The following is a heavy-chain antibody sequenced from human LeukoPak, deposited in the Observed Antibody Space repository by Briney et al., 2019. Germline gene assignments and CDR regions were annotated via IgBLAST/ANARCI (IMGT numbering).Heavy chain of an antibody. CDR3: ARGPLYDYVWGSYRQYFDY. CDR1: GGSFSGYY. Sequence: SETLSLTCAVYGGSFSGYYWTWLRQPPGKGLEWIGSIYYSGSTYYNPSLKSRVTISVDTSKNQFSLKLSSVTAADTAVYYCARGPLYDYVWGSYRQYFDYWGQGTLVTVSS. D-gene: IGHD3-16*02. CDR2: IYYSGST. V-gene: IGHV4-34*01. J-gene: IGHJ4*02.